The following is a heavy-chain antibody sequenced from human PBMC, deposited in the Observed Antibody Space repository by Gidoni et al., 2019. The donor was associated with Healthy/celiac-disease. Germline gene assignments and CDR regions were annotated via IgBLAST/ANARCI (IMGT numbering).Heavy chain of an antibody. Sequence: EVQLVESGGGLVQPGGSLKLSCAASGFTFSGSAMHWVRQASGKGLEWVGRIRSKANSYATAYAASVKGRFTISRDDSKNTAYLQMNSLKTEDTAVYYCTTYSNLFDYWGQGTLVTVSS. CDR2: IRSKANSYAT. CDR3: TTYSNLFDY. V-gene: IGHV3-73*01. D-gene: IGHD4-4*01. J-gene: IGHJ4*02. CDR1: GFTFSGSA.